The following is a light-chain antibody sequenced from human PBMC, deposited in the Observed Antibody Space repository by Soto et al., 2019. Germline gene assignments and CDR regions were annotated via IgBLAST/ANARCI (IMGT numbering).Light chain of an antibody. Sequence: QSALTQPASVSGSPGQSITISCTGTTSDIGGHNYISWYQQHPGKAPKLMIYDVSNRPLGVSNRFSGSKSGNTASLTISGLQAEDEADYYCSSYATSGTPYVFATGTKVTVL. CDR1: TSDIGGHNY. V-gene: IGLV2-14*01. J-gene: IGLJ1*01. CDR2: DVS. CDR3: SSYATSGTPYV.